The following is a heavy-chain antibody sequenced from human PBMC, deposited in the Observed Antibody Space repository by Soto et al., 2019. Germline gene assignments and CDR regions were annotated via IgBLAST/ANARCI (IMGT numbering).Heavy chain of an antibody. CDR2: INAYHGNT. CDR3: ARDHPDSSGYNLDY. D-gene: IGHD3-22*01. Sequence: ASVKVSCKASGYTFTSYGISWVLQAPGQGLEWMGWINAYHGNTNYAQKLQGRVTMTTDTSTRTAYMELRSLRSDDTAVYYCARDHPDSSGYNLDYWGQGTLVTVSS. V-gene: IGHV1-18*04. J-gene: IGHJ4*02. CDR1: GYTFTSYG.